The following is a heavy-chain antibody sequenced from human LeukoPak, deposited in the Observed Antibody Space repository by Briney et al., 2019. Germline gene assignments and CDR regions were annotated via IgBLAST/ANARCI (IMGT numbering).Heavy chain of an antibody. Sequence: SETLSLTCTVSGGSISSGDYYWSWIRQHPGKGLEWIGYIYYSGSTHYNPSLKSRVTISVDTSKNQFSLKLSSVTAADTAVYYCARVLRSSGSPDYWGQGTLVTVSS. V-gene: IGHV4-31*02. CDR1: GGSISSGDYY. J-gene: IGHJ4*02. D-gene: IGHD3-22*01. CDR3: ARVLRSSGSPDY. CDR2: IYYSGST.